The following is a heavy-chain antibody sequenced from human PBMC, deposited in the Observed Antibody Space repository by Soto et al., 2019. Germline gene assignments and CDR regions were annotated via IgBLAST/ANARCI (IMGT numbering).Heavy chain of an antibody. D-gene: IGHD3-10*01. Sequence: GGSLRLSCAASGVTFCSYAMHWVRQAPGKGLEWVAVISYDGSNKYYADSVKGRFTISRDNSKNTLYLQMNSLRAEDTAVYYCARDALYRGSGSYCLRWGQGTLVTVSS. J-gene: IGHJ4*02. CDR3: ARDALYRGSGSYCLR. CDR1: GVTFCSYA. V-gene: IGHV3-30-3*01. CDR2: ISYDGSNK.